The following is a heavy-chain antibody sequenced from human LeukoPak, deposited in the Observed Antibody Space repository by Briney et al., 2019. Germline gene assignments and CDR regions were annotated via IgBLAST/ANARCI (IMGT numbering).Heavy chain of an antibody. CDR2: IKQDGSEK. J-gene: IGHJ4*02. CDR3: ARVGDPLLWFGELLFYFDY. D-gene: IGHD3-10*01. CDR1: GFTFSSYW. V-gene: IGHV3-7*03. Sequence: GGSLRLSCAASGFTFSSYWMSWVRQAPGKGLEWVANIKQDGSEKYYVDSVKGRFTISRDNAKNSLYLQVNSLRAEDTAVYYCARVGDPLLWFGELLFYFDYWGQGTLVTVSS.